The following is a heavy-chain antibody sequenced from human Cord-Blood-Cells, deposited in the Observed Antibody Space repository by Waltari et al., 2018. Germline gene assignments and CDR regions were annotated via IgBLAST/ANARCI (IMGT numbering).Heavy chain of an antibody. Sequence: QVQLVQSGAEVKKPGSSVKVSCKASGGPFSHHAIRWVRRAPGQGLEWMGGIIPIFGTANYAQKFQGRVTITADESTSTAYMELSSLRSEDTAVYYCARDRAGRVTAAGDAFDIWGQGTMVTVSS. CDR2: IIPIFGTA. V-gene: IGHV1-69*01. D-gene: IGHD6-13*01. CDR1: GGPFSHHA. CDR3: ARDRAGRVTAAGDAFDI. J-gene: IGHJ3*02.